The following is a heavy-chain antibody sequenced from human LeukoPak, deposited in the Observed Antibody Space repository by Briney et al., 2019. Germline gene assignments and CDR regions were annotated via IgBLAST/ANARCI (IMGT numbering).Heavy chain of an antibody. CDR1: GFTFSTYW. CDR3: ARGDYCSRTCSHDY. Sequence: GGSLRLSCAASGFTFSTYWATWVRQAPGKGLEWVANINQDGSGKYYVDSVKGRFTISRDNAKNSLFLQMNSLRAEDTAVYYCARGDYCSRTCSHDYWGQGTLVTVSS. V-gene: IGHV3-7*01. D-gene: IGHD2-2*01. CDR2: INQDGSGK. J-gene: IGHJ4*02.